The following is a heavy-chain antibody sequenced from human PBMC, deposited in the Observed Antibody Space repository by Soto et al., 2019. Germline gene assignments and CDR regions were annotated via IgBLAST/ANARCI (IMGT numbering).Heavy chain of an antibody. D-gene: IGHD3-22*01. V-gene: IGHV4-30-2*01. CDR1: GGSISIVGYS. CDR2: IYKSGSF. CDR3: ARGRWSYEISFYYPPDFDH. Sequence: SETLSLTCAASGGSISIVGYSWNWIRQPPGKGLEWIGYIYKSGSFFYNPSLKSRVTISVDRSKNQFSLKLSSLTAADTAVYYCARGRWSYEISFYYPPDFDHWGQGILV. J-gene: IGHJ4*02.